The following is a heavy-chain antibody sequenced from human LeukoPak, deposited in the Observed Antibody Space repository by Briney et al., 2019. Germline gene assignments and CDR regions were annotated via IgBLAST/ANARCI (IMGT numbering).Heavy chain of an antibody. D-gene: IGHD6-13*01. CDR1: GGSISSSSYY. J-gene: IGHJ4*02. Sequence: SETLSLTCTVSGGSISSSSYYWGWIRQPPGKGLEWIGSIYYSGSTYYNPSLKSRVTISVDTSKNQFSLKLSSVTAADTAVYYCARRHSAAGSYDNWGQGTLVTVSS. CDR2: IYYSGST. V-gene: IGHV4-39*01. CDR3: ARRHSAAGSYDN.